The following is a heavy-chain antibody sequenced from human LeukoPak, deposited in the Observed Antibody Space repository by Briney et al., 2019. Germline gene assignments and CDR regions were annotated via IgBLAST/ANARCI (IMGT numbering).Heavy chain of an antibody. Sequence: SETLSLTCTVSGGSISSGSYYWSWIRQPAGKGLEWIGRIYTTGSTNYSPSLKRRVTISVDTSKNQFSLKLSSVTAADTAVYYCARGGSFSQPFDPWGQGTLVTVSS. J-gene: IGHJ5*02. CDR2: IYTTGST. V-gene: IGHV4-61*02. CDR1: GGSISSGSYY. D-gene: IGHD2-2*01. CDR3: ARGGSFSQPFDP.